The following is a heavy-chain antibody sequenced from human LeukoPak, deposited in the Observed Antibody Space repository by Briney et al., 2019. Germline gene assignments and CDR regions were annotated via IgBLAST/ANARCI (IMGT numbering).Heavy chain of an antibody. V-gene: IGHV1-3*01. J-gene: IGHJ6*02. CDR2: INAGNGNT. CDR3: ARGESGWYYYYYGMDV. Sequence: ASVKVSCKASGYTFTSYAMHWVRQAPGQRLEWMGWINAGNGNTKYSQKFQGRVTITRDTSASTAYMELSSLRSEDTAVYYCARGESGWYYYYYGMDVWGQGTTVTVSS. D-gene: IGHD6-19*01. CDR1: GYTFTSYA.